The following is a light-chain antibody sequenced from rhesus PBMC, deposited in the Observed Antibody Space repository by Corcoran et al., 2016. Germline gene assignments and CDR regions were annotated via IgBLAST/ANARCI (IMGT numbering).Light chain of an antibody. J-gene: IGKJ2*01. CDR3: QHYYDNPYS. CDR1: QNIYSN. V-gene: IGKV1S12*01. Sequence: DIQMTQSPSALSASVGDRVTISCRASQNIYSNLAWYPQKPGKAPKLLIHGASSLQTGIPSRFRGRESETEFTLTISSLQPEDSATYYCQHYYDNPYSFGQGTKVEIK. CDR2: GAS.